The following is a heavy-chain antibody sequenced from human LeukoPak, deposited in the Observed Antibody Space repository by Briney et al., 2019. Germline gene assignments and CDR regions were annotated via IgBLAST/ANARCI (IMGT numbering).Heavy chain of an antibody. V-gene: IGHV4-59*12. J-gene: IGHJ5*02. CDR3: ARETVVPAARGNWFDP. CDR1: GGSISSYY. D-gene: IGHD2-2*01. Sequence: SETLSLTCTVSGGSISSYYWSWIRQPPGKGLEWIGYIYYSGSTNYNPSLKSRVTISVDTSKNQFSLKLSSVTAADTAVYYCARETVVPAARGNWFDPWGQGTLVTVSS. CDR2: IYYSGST.